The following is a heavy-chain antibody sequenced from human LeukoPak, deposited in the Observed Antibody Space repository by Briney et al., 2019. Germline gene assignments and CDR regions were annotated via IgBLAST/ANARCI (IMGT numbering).Heavy chain of an antibody. Sequence: SETLSLTCTVFGGSVRSYYWNWIRQPPGKGLEWIGYIYYSGSTNYNPSLKSRVTISVDTSKNQFSLKLSSVTAADTAVYYRARVDCSGGSCYPYYYYYMDVWGKGTTVTVSS. CDR1: GGSVRSYY. D-gene: IGHD2-15*01. J-gene: IGHJ6*03. CDR3: ARVDCSGGSCYPYYYYYMDV. CDR2: IYYSGST. V-gene: IGHV4-59*02.